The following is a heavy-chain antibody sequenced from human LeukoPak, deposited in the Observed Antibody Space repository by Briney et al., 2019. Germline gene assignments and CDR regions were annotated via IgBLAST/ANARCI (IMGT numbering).Heavy chain of an antibody. J-gene: IGHJ4*02. V-gene: IGHV4-31*03. CDR1: GGSISSGGYY. CDR2: IYYSGST. CDR3: ARSGIQLWLPEN. D-gene: IGHD5-18*01. Sequence: SETLSLTCTVSGGSISSGGYYWSWIRQHPGKGQEWIGYIYYSGSTYYNPSLKSRVTISVDTSKNQFSLKLSSVTAADTAVYYCARSGIQLWLPENWGQGTLVTVSS.